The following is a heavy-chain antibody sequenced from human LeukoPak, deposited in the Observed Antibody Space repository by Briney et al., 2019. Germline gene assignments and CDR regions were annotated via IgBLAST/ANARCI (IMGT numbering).Heavy chain of an antibody. CDR1: GGSVSTYY. D-gene: IGHD2-2*01. J-gene: IGHJ5*02. V-gene: IGHV4-59*02. Sequence: SETLSLTCAVSGGSVSTYYWSWIRQPPGKGLEWIGYIHHSGSTNYNPSLKSRVTVSIDTSENQFSLKLRSVTAADTAVYYCARAYCTSTSCSWFDPWGQGTLVTVSS. CDR3: ARAYCTSTSCSWFDP. CDR2: IHHSGST.